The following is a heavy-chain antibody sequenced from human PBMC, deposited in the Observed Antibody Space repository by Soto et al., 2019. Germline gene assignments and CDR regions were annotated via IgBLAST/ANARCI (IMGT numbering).Heavy chain of an antibody. CDR3: ARDLSDSSLDYYGMDV. D-gene: IGHD3-22*01. CDR2: IIPIFGTA. V-gene: IGHV1-69*05. Sequence: QVQLVQSGAEVKKPGSSVKVSCKASGGTFSSYAISWVRQAPGQGLEWMGGIIPIFGTANYAQKFQGRVTITXXEXTNXAYMELSSLRSEDTAVYYCARDLSDSSLDYYGMDVWGQGTTVTVSS. CDR1: GGTFSSYA. J-gene: IGHJ6*02.